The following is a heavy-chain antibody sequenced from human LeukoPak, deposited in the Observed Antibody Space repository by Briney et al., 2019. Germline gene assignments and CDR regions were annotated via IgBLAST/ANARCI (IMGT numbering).Heavy chain of an antibody. CDR1: GYTFTSYG. Sequence: GASVKVSCKASGYTFTSYGISWVRQAPGQGLEWMGWISAYNGNTNYAQKLQGRVTMTTDTSTSTAYMELRSLRSDDTAVYYCARDDSLWFEELHTYYYYGMDVWGQGTTVTVSS. CDR2: ISAYNGNT. V-gene: IGHV1-18*01. J-gene: IGHJ6*02. D-gene: IGHD3-10*01. CDR3: ARDDSLWFEELHTYYYYGMDV.